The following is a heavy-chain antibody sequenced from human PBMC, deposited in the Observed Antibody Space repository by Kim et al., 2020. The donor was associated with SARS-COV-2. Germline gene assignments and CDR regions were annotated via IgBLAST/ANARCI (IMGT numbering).Heavy chain of an antibody. V-gene: IGHV3-11*04. CDR1: GFTFSDYY. Sequence: GGSLRLSCAASGFTFSDYYMSWIRQAPGKGLEWVSYISSSGSTIYYADSVKGRFTISRDNAKNSLYLQMNSLRAEDTAVYYCARGRLPLYYYGSGSYHPRKPNWFDPGGQGTLVTVSS. CDR3: ARGRLPLYYYGSGSYHPRKPNWFDP. J-gene: IGHJ5*02. D-gene: IGHD3-10*01. CDR2: ISSSGSTI.